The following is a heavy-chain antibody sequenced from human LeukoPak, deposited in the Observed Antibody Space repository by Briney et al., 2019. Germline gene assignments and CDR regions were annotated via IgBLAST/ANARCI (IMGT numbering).Heavy chain of an antibody. V-gene: IGHV3-30*02. J-gene: IGHJ4*02. Sequence: GGSLRLSCAASGFTFSSYGMHWVRQAPGKGLEWVAFIRYDGSNKYYADSVKGRFTISRDDSKNTLYLQMNSLRAEDTAVYYCARDRSYGSPTDYWGQGTLVTVSS. CDR2: IRYDGSNK. CDR1: GFTFSSYG. CDR3: ARDRSYGSPTDY. D-gene: IGHD5-18*01.